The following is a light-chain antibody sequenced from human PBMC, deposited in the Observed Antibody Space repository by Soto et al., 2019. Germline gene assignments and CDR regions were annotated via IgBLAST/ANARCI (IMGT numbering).Light chain of an antibody. CDR1: SSNIGSNY. V-gene: IGLV1-47*02. CDR3: AAWDGSMSGYV. J-gene: IGLJ1*01. Sequence: QSVLTQPPSASGTPGQWVTISCSGSSSNIGSNYVYWYQQLPGTAPKLLIYSNNQRPSGVPDRFSGSKSGTSASLAISGLRSEDEADYYCAAWDGSMSGYVFGTGTKLTVL. CDR2: SNN.